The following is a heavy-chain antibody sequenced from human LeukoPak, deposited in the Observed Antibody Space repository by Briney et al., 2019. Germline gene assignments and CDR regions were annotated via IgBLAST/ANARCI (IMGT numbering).Heavy chain of an antibody. J-gene: IGHJ4*02. D-gene: IGHD1-26*01. V-gene: IGHV3-15*01. CDR2: IKSKGDGGTP. CDR1: GFTFSNAW. Sequence: GGSLRLSCAASGFTFSNAWMSWVRQAPGKGLEWVGRIKSKGDGGTPDYAAPVKGRFTISRDDSKDTLFLQIHSLRTEDTAVYYCTTDPYLGSHFDHWGQGTLVTVSS. CDR3: TTDPYLGSHFDH.